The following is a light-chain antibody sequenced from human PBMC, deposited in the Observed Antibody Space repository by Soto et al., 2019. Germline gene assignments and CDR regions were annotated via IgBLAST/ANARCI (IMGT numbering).Light chain of an antibody. V-gene: IGKV3-11*01. J-gene: IGKJ5*01. Sequence: EIVFTQSPATLSLSAGERAALSCRASQSVRSYLAWFQQRPGQAPRLLIYDASKRATGIPGRFSGSGSGTDFTLTISSLEPADFAVYYCQQRSDWPITFGQGTRLEIK. CDR2: DAS. CDR1: QSVRSY. CDR3: QQRSDWPIT.